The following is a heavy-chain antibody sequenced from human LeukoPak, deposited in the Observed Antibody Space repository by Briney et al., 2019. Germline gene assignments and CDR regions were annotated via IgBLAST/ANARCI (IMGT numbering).Heavy chain of an antibody. Sequence: SETLSLTCAVYGGSFSGYYWSWIRQPPGKGLEWIGEINHSGSTNYNPSLKSRVTISVDTSKNQFSLKLSSVTAADTAVYYCARVRGGWFSRFDYWGQGTLVTVSS. CDR1: GGSFSGYY. CDR3: ARVRGGWFSRFDY. CDR2: INHSGST. J-gene: IGHJ4*02. D-gene: IGHD6-19*01. V-gene: IGHV4-34*01.